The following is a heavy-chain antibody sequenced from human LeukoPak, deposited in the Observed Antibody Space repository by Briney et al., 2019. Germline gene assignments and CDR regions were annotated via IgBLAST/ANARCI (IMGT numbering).Heavy chain of an antibody. D-gene: IGHD6-19*01. J-gene: IGHJ4*02. Sequence: GGSLRLSCAASGFNFNTYWMSWVRQAPGRGLEWVANIKQDGSEKFYVDSLKGRFTISRDNAKKSLYLQMNSLRAEDTAVYYCARGFDNLGSGWYSYWGQGTLVTVSS. CDR3: ARGFDNLGSGWYSY. CDR1: GFNFNTYW. CDR2: IKQDGSEK. V-gene: IGHV3-7*01.